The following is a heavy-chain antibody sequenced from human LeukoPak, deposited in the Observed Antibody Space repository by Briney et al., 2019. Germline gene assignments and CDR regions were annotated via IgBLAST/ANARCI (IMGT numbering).Heavy chain of an antibody. CDR1: GFTFSIYY. Sequence: GGSLRLSCAASGFTFSIYYMSWVRQAPGTGLESVANIKQDGSEKYYVDSVKVRFTMSRDNAKNALYLQMNGLRAEDTAVYYCARLNPMVRGAPAYWGQGSVVTVSS. V-gene: IGHV3-7*01. D-gene: IGHD3-10*01. J-gene: IGHJ4*02. CDR3: ARLNPMVRGAPAY. CDR2: IKQDGSEK.